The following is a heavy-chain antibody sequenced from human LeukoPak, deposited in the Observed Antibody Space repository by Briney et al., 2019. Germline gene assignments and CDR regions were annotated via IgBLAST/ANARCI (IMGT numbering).Heavy chain of an antibody. V-gene: IGHV3-30*18. Sequence: PGGSLRLSCAASGFTFSSYAMSWVRQAPGKGLEWVAVISYDGSNKYYADSVKGRFTISRDNSKNTLYLQMNSLRAEDTAVYYCAKEGGATHGYWGQGTLVTVSS. CDR3: AKEGGATHGY. CDR1: GFTFSSYA. J-gene: IGHJ4*02. CDR2: ISYDGSNK. D-gene: IGHD1-26*01.